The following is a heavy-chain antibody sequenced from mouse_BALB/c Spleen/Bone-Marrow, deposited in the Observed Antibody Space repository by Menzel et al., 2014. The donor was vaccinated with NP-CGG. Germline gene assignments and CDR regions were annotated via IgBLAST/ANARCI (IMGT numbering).Heavy chain of an antibody. CDR1: EFSLTSYG. J-gene: IGHJ3*01. V-gene: IGHV2-9*02. CDR2: IWAGGST. D-gene: IGHD1-1*01. Sequence: QVQLQQSGPGLVAPSQSLSITCTVSEFSLTSYGVHWVRQPPGKGLEWLGVIWAGGSTNYNSALMSRLSISKDNSKSQVFLKMNSLQTDDTAMYCCARGGSSRAWFAYWGQGTLVTVSA. CDR3: ARGGSSRAWFAY.